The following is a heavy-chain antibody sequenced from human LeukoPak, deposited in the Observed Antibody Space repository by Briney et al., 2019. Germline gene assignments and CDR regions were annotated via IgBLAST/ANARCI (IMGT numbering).Heavy chain of an antibody. D-gene: IGHD4-17*01. J-gene: IGHJ4*02. CDR2: IYHSGST. CDR3: ARSLDYGDYFDS. V-gene: IGHV4-30-2*01. CDR1: GGSISSGGNS. Sequence: SETLSLTCAVSGGSISSGGNSWSWIRQPPGKGLGWIGYIYHSGSTYYNPSLKSRVTISVDRSKNQFSLKLSSVTAADTAVYYCARSLDYGDYFDSWGQGTLVTISS.